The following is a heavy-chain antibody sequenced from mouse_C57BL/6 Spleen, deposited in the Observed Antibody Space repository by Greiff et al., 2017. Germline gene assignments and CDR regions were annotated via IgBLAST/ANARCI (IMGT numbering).Heavy chain of an antibody. J-gene: IGHJ4*01. CDR1: GYTFTSYW. CDR2: IHPNSGST. CDR3: ARSRYDPSYYAMND. Sequence: VQLQQPGAELVKPGASVKLSCKASGYTFTSYWMHWVKQRPGQGLEWIGMIHPNSGSTNYNEKFKSKATLTVDKSSSTAYVQLSSLTSEDSAVYYCARSRYDPSYYAMNDWGQGTSVTVSS. V-gene: IGHV1-64*01. D-gene: IGHD2-14*01.